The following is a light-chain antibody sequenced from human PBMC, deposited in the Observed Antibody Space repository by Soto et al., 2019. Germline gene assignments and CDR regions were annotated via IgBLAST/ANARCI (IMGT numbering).Light chain of an antibody. CDR3: KHYGSTRGR. V-gene: IGKV3-20*01. J-gene: IGKJ1*01. CDR1: QSLDSSY. CDR2: GAS. Sequence: ELLLTQCPVPLSLSPGRRATLSCRVSQSLDSSYLAGYHQRPGQAPRLLIYGASIRATGIPHRFSGSGSGTDLPLTISRLRPEDFAVYYCKHYGSTRGRFGQGTKV.